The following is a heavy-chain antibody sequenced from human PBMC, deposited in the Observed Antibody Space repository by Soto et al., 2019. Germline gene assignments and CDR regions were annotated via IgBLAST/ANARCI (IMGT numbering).Heavy chain of an antibody. D-gene: IGHD1-26*01. CDR2: IYYSGTT. CDR1: GGSITTGGYF. V-gene: IGHV4-31*03. CDR3: ARVVSGSYFDY. Sequence: QVQLQESGPGLVKASQTLSLTCTVSGGSITTGGYFWSWIRQHPGKGLEWIGYIYYSGTTLYNPSLKSRVTISVDTSKNQFSLKLSSVTAADTAVYYCARVVSGSYFDYWGQGTLVTVSS. J-gene: IGHJ4*02.